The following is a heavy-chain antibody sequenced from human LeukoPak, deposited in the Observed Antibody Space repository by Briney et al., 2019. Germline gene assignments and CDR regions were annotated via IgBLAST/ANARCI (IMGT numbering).Heavy chain of an antibody. CDR2: IYYSGST. Sequence: PSETPSLTCTVSGGSISSSSYYWGWIRQPPGKGLEWIGSIYYSGSTYYNPSLKSRVTISVDTSKNQFSLKLSSVTAADTAVYYCARHLFCTNGVCHGHYYYGMDVWGQGTTVTVSS. V-gene: IGHV4-39*01. J-gene: IGHJ6*02. CDR3: ARHLFCTNGVCHGHYYYGMDV. CDR1: GGSISSSSYY. D-gene: IGHD2-8*01.